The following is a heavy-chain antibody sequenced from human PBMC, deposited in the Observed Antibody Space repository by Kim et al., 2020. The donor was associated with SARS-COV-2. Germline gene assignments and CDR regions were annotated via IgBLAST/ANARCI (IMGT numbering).Heavy chain of an antibody. CDR3: AWGFPPGY. CDR2: GSST. Sequence: GSSTSYAASVKVRFTISRDNAKNTLYLQMNSLRAEDTAVYYCAWGFPPGYWGQGTLVTVSS. D-gene: IGHD3-16*01. V-gene: IGHV3-74*01. J-gene: IGHJ4*02.